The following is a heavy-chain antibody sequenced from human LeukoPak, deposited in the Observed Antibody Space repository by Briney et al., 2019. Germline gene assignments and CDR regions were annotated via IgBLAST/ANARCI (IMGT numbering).Heavy chain of an antibody. J-gene: IGHJ3*02. V-gene: IGHV3-48*03. CDR1: GFTFSSYE. D-gene: IGHD1-26*01. CDR2: ISSSGSTI. CDR3: ARDYREPGAFDI. Sequence: GGSLRLSCAAPGFTFSSYEMNWVRQAPGKGLEWVSYISSSGSTIYYADSVKGRFTISRDNAKNSLYLQMNSLRAEDTAVYYCARDYREPGAFDIWGQGTMVTVSS.